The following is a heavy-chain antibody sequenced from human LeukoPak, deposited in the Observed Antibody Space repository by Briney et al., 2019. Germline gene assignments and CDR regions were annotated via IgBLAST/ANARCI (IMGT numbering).Heavy chain of an antibody. V-gene: IGHV3-33*06. CDR1: GFTFSSYG. CDR3: AKDAPLLEWLLSATPTQNWFDP. J-gene: IGHJ5*02. D-gene: IGHD3-3*01. CDR2: IWYDGSNK. Sequence: PGGSLRLSCAASGFTFSSYGMHWVRQAPGKGLEWVAVIWYDGSNKYYADSVKGRFTISRDNSKNTLYLQMNSLRAEDTAVYYCAKDAPLLEWLLSATPTQNWFDPWGQGTLVTVSS.